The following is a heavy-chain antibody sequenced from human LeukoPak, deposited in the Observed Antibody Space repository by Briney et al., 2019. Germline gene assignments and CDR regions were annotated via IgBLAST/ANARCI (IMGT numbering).Heavy chain of an antibody. Sequence: GGSLRLSCAVSGITLSNYAMSWVRQAPGKGLEWVAGISGSGGGTHYADSVKGRFTISRDNPKNTLYLQMNNLRAGDTAVYFCAKRGVVIRVILVGFHKEAYYFDSWGQGAPVTVSS. CDR2: ISGSGGGT. D-gene: IGHD3-22*01. J-gene: IGHJ4*02. V-gene: IGHV3-23*01. CDR1: GITLSNYA. CDR3: AKRGVVIRVILVGFHKEAYYFDS.